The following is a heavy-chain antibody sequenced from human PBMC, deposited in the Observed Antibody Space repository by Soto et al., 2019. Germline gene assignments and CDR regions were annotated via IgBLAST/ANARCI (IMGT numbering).Heavy chain of an antibody. D-gene: IGHD5-18*01. CDR1: GYTFTSYA. CDR3: ARDMVHSYGYPSHYYYYYMDV. V-gene: IGHV1-3*01. Sequence: GASVKVSCKASGYTFTSYAMHWVRQAPGQRLEWMGWINAGNGNTKYSQKFQGRVTITRDTSASTAYMELSSLRSEDTAVYYCARDMVHSYGYPSHYYYYYMDVWGKGTTVTVSS. J-gene: IGHJ6*03. CDR2: INAGNGNT.